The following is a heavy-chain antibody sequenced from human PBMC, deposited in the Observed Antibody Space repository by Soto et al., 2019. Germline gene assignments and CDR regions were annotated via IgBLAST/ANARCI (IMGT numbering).Heavy chain of an antibody. D-gene: IGHD6-19*01. J-gene: IGHJ5*02. V-gene: IGHV2-5*01. Sequence: QITLKESGPTLVKPTQTLTLTCIFSGFSLRTSGVGVGWIRQPPGKALEWLGFIYWTDDKRYSTSLKSRLTITQDTSKNQVVLTMTNMDPVDTATYYCAKGGSSGWYGWFDPWGQGTLVTVSS. CDR2: IYWTDDK. CDR3: AKGGSSGWYGWFDP. CDR1: GFSLRTSGVG.